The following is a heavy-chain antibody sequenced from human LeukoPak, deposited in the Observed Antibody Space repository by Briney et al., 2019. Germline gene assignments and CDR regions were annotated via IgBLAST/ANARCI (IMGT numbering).Heavy chain of an antibody. D-gene: IGHD3-22*01. CDR3: ARDADYDSSGYYFDAFDI. Sequence: SETLSLTCGVSGGSFTKYYWSWSRQPPGKGLEWIGEINRSGSTNYNQSLKSRVTISVDTSKKQSSLSMSSVTAADTAVYYCARDADYDSSGYYFDAFDIWGQGTMVTVSS. V-gene: IGHV4-34*01. CDR2: INRSGST. CDR1: GGSFTKYY. J-gene: IGHJ3*02.